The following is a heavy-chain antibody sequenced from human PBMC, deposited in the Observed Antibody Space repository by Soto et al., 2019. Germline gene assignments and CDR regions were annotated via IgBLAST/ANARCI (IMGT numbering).Heavy chain of an antibody. J-gene: IGHJ3*02. V-gene: IGHV1-69*08. CDR3: ARDQGLRYFDWPDDAFDI. CDR2: IIPILGIA. Sequence: QVQLVQSGAEVKKPGSSVKVSCKASGGTFSSYTISWVRQAPGQGLEWMGRIIPILGIANYAQKFQGRVTITADKSTSTAYMELSSLRSEDTAVHYCARDQGLRYFDWPDDAFDIWGQGTMVTVSS. D-gene: IGHD3-9*01. CDR1: GGTFSSYT.